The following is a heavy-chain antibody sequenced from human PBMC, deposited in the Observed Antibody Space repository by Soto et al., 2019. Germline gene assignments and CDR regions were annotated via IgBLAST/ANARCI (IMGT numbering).Heavy chain of an antibody. CDR1: GFTFSTHS. CDR3: ARDPANCRTTSCYGMDV. Sequence: VGSLRLSCAASGFTFSTHSMNWVRQAPGKGLEWVSFIGSSSTTRYYADSVKGRFTISRDNAKNSLYLQMNSLRAEDTAVYYCARDPANCRTTSCYGMDVWGQGTTVTVSS. V-gene: IGHV3-48*01. J-gene: IGHJ6*02. CDR2: IGSSSTTR. D-gene: IGHD2-2*01.